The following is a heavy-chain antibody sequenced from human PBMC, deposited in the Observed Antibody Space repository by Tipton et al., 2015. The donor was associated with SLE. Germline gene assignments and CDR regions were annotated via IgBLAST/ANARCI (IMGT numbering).Heavy chain of an antibody. J-gene: IGHJ4*02. CDR2: IYYSGST. D-gene: IGHD6-13*01. CDR3: ARAIGTADAY. V-gene: IGHV4-39*07. Sequence: TLSLTCTVSGGSISSYYWGWIRQPPGKGLEWIGSIYYSGSTYYNPSLKSRVTISVDTSKNQFSLKLSSVTAADTAVYYCARAIGTADAYWGQGILVTVSS. CDR1: GGSISSYY.